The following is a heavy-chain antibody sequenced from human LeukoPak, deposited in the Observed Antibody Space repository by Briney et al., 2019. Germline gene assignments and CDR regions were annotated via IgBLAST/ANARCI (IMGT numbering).Heavy chain of an antibody. CDR2: ISGSGDNT. D-gene: IGHD3-22*01. CDR1: GFTFSSYA. V-gene: IGHV3-23*01. Sequence: GGSLRLSCAASGFTFSSYAMSWVRHAPGRGLEWGSGISGSGDNTYYADSVKSRFTISRDNSKNTLYVQVNSLGTEDTAAYYCAKGSYYDSSGSFYFDYWGQGTLVTVSS. CDR3: AKGSYYDSSGSFYFDY. J-gene: IGHJ4*02.